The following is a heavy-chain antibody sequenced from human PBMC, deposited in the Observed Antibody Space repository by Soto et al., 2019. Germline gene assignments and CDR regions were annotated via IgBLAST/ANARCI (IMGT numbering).Heavy chain of an antibody. CDR3: ARSADYYGSGKRDDAFDI. V-gene: IGHV4-59*01. CDR1: GGSISSYY. J-gene: IGHJ3*02. CDR2: IYYSGST. Sequence: SETLSLTCTVSGGSISSYYWSWIRQPPGKGLERIGYIYYSGSTNYNPSLKSRVTISVDTSKNQFSLKLSSVTAADTAVYYCARSADYYGSGKRDDAFDIWGQGTMVTVSS. D-gene: IGHD3-10*01.